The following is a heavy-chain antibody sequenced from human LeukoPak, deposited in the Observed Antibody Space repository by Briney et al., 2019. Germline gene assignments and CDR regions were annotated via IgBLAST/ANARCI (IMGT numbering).Heavy chain of an antibody. J-gene: IGHJ4*02. D-gene: IGHD6-6*01. Sequence: GGSLRLSCAASGFTFSSYWMHWVRQAPGKGLEWVSRINSDGSTTSYADSVKGRITISRDNAKNTLYLQINSLRGEDTAVYYCTRSRFSSSSGNDYWGQGNLVPVSS. CDR3: TRSRFSSSSGNDY. V-gene: IGHV3-74*01. CDR1: GFTFSSYW. CDR2: INSDGSTT.